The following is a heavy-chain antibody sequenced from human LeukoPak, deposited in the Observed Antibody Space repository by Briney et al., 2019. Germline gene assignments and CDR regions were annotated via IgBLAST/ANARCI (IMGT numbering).Heavy chain of an antibody. V-gene: IGHV4-39*01. J-gene: IGHJ3*02. CDR3: ARARKQQLYFDAFDI. Sequence: NSSETLSLTCTVSGGSISSSSYYWGWIRQPPGKGLEWIGSIYYSGSTYHNPSLKSRVTISVDTSKNQFSLKLSSVTAADTAVYHCARARKQQLYFDAFDIWGQGTMVTVSS. D-gene: IGHD6-13*01. CDR1: GGSISSSSYY. CDR2: IYYSGST.